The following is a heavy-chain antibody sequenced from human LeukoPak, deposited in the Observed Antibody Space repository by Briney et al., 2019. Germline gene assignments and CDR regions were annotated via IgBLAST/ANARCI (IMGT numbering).Heavy chain of an antibody. CDR2: IATSSDNI. D-gene: IGHD3-10*01. V-gene: IGHV3-21*06. J-gene: IGHJ3*02. CDR1: GFTFSTYS. CDR3: ARGRSITILRGVAISDGFDI. Sequence: GGSLRLSCAASGFTFSTYSMNWVRQAPGKGLEWVSSIATSSDNIYYAGSLKGRFTISRDNAKNSLYLHMNSLRPDDTAVYYCARGRSITILRGVAISDGFDIWGQGTKVTVS.